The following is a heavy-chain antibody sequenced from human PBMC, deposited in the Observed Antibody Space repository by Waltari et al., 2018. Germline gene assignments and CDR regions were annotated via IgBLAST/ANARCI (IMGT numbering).Heavy chain of an antibody. CDR3: AKGVDNGD. D-gene: IGHD1-1*01. V-gene: IGHV3-23*01. CDR1: GLTFRWYA. CDR2: VSDGGGST. Sequence: EVQLLESGGGLVQPGGSLRLSGPASGLTFRWYAMRWVRQAPGKGLEWLSAVSDGGGSTHYADSVKGRFTISRDDSKNTLYLQMTSLRAEDTAVYYCAKGVDNGDWGQGTLVTVSS. J-gene: IGHJ4*02.